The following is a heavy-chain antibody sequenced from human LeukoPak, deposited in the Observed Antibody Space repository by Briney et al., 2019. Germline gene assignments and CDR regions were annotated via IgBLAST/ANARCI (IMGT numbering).Heavy chain of an antibody. CDR2: ISYDGSNK. J-gene: IGHJ5*01. V-gene: IGHV3-30-3*01. D-gene: IGHD1-1*01. CDR1: GFTFSSYA. Sequence: GGSLRLSCAASGFTFSSYAMHWVRQAPGKGLEWVALISYDGSNKYYADSVKGRFTISRDNSKNTLYLEMNSLRAEDTAIYYCAREDFRDHTTGFDSWGQGTLVTVSS. CDR3: AREDFRDHTTGFDS.